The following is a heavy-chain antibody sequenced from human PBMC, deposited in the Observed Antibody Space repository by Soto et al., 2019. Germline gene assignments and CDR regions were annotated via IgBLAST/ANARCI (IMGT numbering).Heavy chain of an antibody. J-gene: IGHJ6*03. Sequence: SETLSLTCTVSSGSISSYYWTWIRQPPGKGLEWIGYIYYSGSTNYNPSLKSRVTISVDTSKNQFSLKLSSVTAADTAVYYCARDLPTVTTGYYYYYMDVWGKGTTVTVSS. D-gene: IGHD4-17*01. CDR1: SGSISSYY. V-gene: IGHV4-59*01. CDR2: IYYSGST. CDR3: ARDLPTVTTGYYYYYMDV.